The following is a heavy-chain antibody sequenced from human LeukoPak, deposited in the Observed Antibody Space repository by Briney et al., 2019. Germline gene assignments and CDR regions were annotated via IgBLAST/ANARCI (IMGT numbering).Heavy chain of an antibody. CDR2: IYYSGST. D-gene: IGHD3-10*01. J-gene: IGHJ6*03. CDR1: GGSISSYY. Sequence: SETLSLTCTVSGGSISSYYWSWIRQPPGKGLEWFGYIYYSGSTNYNPSLKSRVTISVDTSKNQFSLKLSSVTAADTAGYYCARGRDYYGSGSYPYYYYMDVWGKGTTVTVSS. CDR3: ARGRDYYGSGSYPYYYYMDV. V-gene: IGHV4-59*01.